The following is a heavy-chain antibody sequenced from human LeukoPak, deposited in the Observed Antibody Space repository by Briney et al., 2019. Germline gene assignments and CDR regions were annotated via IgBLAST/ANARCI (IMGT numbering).Heavy chain of an antibody. CDR2: LNPNSGGT. V-gene: IGHV1-2*02. J-gene: IGHJ5*02. Sequence: ASVKVSCKASGYTFTGYFIHWVRQAPGQGLEWMGWLNPNSGGTNYAQKFQGRVTMTRDTSINTAYMELSRLRSDDTAMYYCARDGSIWYNWFDPWGRGPLVTVSS. CDR3: ARDGSIWYNWFDP. CDR1: GYTFTGYF. D-gene: IGHD6-13*01.